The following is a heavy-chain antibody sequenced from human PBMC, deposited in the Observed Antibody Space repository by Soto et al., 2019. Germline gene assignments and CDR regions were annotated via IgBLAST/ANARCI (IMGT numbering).Heavy chain of an antibody. CDR1: GGSVSSSGYY. CDR2: MSYGGTT. J-gene: IGHJ6*02. CDR3: ARHGVSLPAVGRPPRKYYSPMDV. Sequence: QLQLQQSGPGLVKPSETLSLTCTVSGGSVSSSGYYWGWIRQSPGKGLEWIGSMSYGGTTYYNPXPQTRVTISVHXSXIXXSLRLDSVTVADTAAYYCARHGVSLPAVGRPPRKYYSPMDVWGQGTTVTVSS. V-gene: IGHV4-39*01. D-gene: IGHD6-13*01.